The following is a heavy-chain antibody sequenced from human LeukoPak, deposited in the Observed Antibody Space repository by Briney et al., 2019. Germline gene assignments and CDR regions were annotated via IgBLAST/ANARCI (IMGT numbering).Heavy chain of an antibody. CDR2: INPSGGST. Sequence: ASVKVSCKASGYTFTSYYMHWVRQAPGQGLEWMGIINPSGGSTSYAQKFQGRVTMTRDTSTSTVYMELSRLRSDDTAVYYCARGQNYDYVWGSYRYNWFDPWGQGTLVTVSS. CDR3: ARGQNYDYVWGSYRYNWFDP. CDR1: GYTFTSYY. J-gene: IGHJ5*02. V-gene: IGHV1-46*01. D-gene: IGHD3-16*02.